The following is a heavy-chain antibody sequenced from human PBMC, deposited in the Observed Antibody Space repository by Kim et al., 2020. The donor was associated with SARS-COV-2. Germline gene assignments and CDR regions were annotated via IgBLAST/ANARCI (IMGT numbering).Heavy chain of an antibody. CDR1: GGSFSGYY. CDR3: ARGYMVRGVMSYYYYMDV. D-gene: IGHD3-10*01. CDR2: INHSGST. Sequence: SETLSLTCAVYGGSFSGYYWSWIRQPPGKGLEWIGEINHSGSTNYNPSLKSRVTISVDTSKNQFSLKLSSVTAADTAVYYCARGYMVRGVMSYYYYMDVWGKGTTVTVSS. J-gene: IGHJ6*03. V-gene: IGHV4-34*01.